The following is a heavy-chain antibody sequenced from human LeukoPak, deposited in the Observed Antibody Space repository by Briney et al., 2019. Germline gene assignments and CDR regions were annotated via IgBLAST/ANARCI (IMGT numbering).Heavy chain of an antibody. CDR2: IIPIFGTA. CDR3: AREWKWELRW. D-gene: IGHD1-26*01. J-gene: IGHJ4*02. Sequence: ASVKVSCKASGGTFSSYAISWVRQAPGQGLEWMGGIIPIFGTANYAQKFQGRVTITADESTSTAYMELSSLRSEDTAVYYCAREWKWELRWWGQGTLVTVSS. V-gene: IGHV1-69*13. CDR1: GGTFSSYA.